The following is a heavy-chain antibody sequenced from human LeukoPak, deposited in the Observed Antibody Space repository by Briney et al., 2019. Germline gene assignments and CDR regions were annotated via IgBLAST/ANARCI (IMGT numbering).Heavy chain of an antibody. J-gene: IGHJ4*02. Sequence: ASVKVSCKASGYTFTGYYMHWVRQAPGQGLEWMGWINPNSGGTNYAQKFQGRVTMTRDTSISTAYMELSRLRSDDTAVYYCATYDILTGYGDYWGQGTLVTVSS. V-gene: IGHV1-2*02. CDR1: GYTFTGYY. D-gene: IGHD3-9*01. CDR3: ATYDILTGYGDY. CDR2: INPNSGGT.